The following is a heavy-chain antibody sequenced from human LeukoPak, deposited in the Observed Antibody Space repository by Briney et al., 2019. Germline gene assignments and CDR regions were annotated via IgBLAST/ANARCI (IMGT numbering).Heavy chain of an antibody. CDR1: GFTFSSYG. CDR3: ARGGYYDFWSGYRW. J-gene: IGHJ4*02. CDR2: IWYDGSNK. V-gene: IGHV3-30*19. Sequence: GGSLRLSCAASGFTFSSYGMYWVRQAPGKGLEWVAVIWYDGSNKYYADSVKGRFTISRDNSKNTLYLQMNSLRAEDTAVYYCARGGYYDFWSGYRWWGQGTLVTVSS. D-gene: IGHD3-3*01.